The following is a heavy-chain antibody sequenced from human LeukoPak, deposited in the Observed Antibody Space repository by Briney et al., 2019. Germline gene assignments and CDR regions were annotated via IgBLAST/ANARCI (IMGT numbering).Heavy chain of an antibody. CDR2: IYYSGST. CDR3: ARERYSSSSGFDY. Sequence: PSETLSLTCTVSGGSISSSSYYWGWIRQPPGKGLEWIGSIYYSGSTYYNPSLKSRVTISVDTSKNQFSLKLSSVTAAETAVYYSARERYSSSSGFDYWGQGTLVTVSS. D-gene: IGHD6-6*01. CDR1: GGSISSSSYY. V-gene: IGHV4-39*07. J-gene: IGHJ4*02.